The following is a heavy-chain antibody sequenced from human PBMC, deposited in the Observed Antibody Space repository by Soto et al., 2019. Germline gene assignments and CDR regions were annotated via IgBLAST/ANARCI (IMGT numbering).Heavy chain of an antibody. CDR1: GGSISSYY. CDR3: ARRMRHYYGMDV. Sequence: PSETLSLTCTVSGGSISSYYWSWIRQPPGKGLEWIGYIYYSGSTNYNPSLKSRVTMSVDTSKNQFSLKLSSVTAADTAVYYCARRMRHYYGMDVWGQGTTVTVSS. D-gene: IGHD2-15*01. CDR2: IYYSGST. J-gene: IGHJ6*02. V-gene: IGHV4-59*01.